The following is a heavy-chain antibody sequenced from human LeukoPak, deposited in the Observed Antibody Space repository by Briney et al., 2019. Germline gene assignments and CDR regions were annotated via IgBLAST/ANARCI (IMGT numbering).Heavy chain of an antibody. J-gene: IGHJ3*02. D-gene: IGHD3-22*01. Sequence: GGSLRLSCAASGFTFSSNVMSWVRQAPGRGLEWVSTLSGSGGSTYYADSVKGRFTISRDNSMNTLYLQMNSLRAEDTAVYYCAKDQGGNYYDSSGYYSTAFGIRGQGTMVTVSS. CDR1: GFTFSSNV. CDR2: LSGSGGST. CDR3: AKDQGGNYYDSSGYYSTAFGI. V-gene: IGHV3-23*01.